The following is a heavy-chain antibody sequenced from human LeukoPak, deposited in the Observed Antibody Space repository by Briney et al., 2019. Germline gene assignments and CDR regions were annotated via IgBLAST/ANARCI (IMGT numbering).Heavy chain of an antibody. Sequence: GGSLRLSCAASGFTFTNYWMLWVRQTTGKGLEWVSAISGSGGSTYYADSVKGRFTISRDNSKNTLYLQMNSLRAEDTAVYYCAKLGVWGSYRPPPFDYWGQGTLVTVSS. J-gene: IGHJ4*02. CDR3: AKLGVWGSYRPPPFDY. V-gene: IGHV3-23*01. D-gene: IGHD3-16*02. CDR2: ISGSGGST. CDR1: GFTFTNYW.